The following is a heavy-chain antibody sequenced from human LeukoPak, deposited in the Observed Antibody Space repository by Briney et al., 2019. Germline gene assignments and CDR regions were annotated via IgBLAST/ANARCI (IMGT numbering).Heavy chain of an antibody. V-gene: IGHV3-7*01. J-gene: IGHJ4*02. Sequence: GGSLRLSCVASGFTFSNYWMSWVRQVPGKGLEWLANIKQDESEKNYVDSVKGRFTISRDNAKNSLYLQTNSLRGEDTAVYYCAREGRESAGFDYWGQGTLVTVSS. CDR1: GFTFSNYW. CDR2: IKQDESEK. D-gene: IGHD6-13*01. CDR3: AREGRESAGFDY.